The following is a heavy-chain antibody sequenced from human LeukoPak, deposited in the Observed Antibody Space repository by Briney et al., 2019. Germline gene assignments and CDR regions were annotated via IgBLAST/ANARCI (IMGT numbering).Heavy chain of an antibody. J-gene: IGHJ4*02. D-gene: IGHD3-16*01. V-gene: IGHV3-7*03. CDR2: INIHGSQR. Sequence: GGSLRLSCAASGFSFSSTWMTWVRQTPGKGLELVSNINIHGSQRYHAYSVEGRFTISRDDVKNTLYLQMNSLRVEDTAVYYCARDPGWGALDYWGQGALVIVSS. CDR3: ARDPGWGALDY. CDR1: GFSFSSTW.